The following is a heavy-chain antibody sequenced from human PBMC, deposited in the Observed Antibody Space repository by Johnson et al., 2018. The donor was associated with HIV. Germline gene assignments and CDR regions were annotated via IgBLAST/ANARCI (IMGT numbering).Heavy chain of an antibody. CDR1: GFTFSNYG. CDR3: AREPGSGRPGAFDI. D-gene: IGHD3-10*01. Sequence: QVQLVESGGGVVQPGRSLRLSCAASGFTFSNYGMHWVRQAPGKGLEWVSAISGSGGSTYYADSVKGRFTISRDNSKNTLYLQMNSLRAEDTAVYYCAREPGSGRPGAFDIWGQGTMVTVSS. V-gene: IGHV3-NL1*01. CDR2: ISGSGGST. J-gene: IGHJ3*02.